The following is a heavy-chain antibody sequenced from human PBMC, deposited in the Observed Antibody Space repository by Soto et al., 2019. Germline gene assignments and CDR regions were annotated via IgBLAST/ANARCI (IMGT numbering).Heavy chain of an antibody. J-gene: IGHJ3*02. CDR3: AKPISGQWYAFDI. CDR1: GFTFSSYA. V-gene: IGHV3-23*01. CDR2: ISGSGGST. D-gene: IGHD3-10*01. Sequence: EVQLLESGGGLVQPGGSLRLSCAASGFTFSSYAMSWVRQAPGKGLEWVSAISGSGGSTYYADSVKGRFTISRDNSKNTLYLQMNSRRAEDTAVYYCAKPISGQWYAFDIWGQGTMVTVSS.